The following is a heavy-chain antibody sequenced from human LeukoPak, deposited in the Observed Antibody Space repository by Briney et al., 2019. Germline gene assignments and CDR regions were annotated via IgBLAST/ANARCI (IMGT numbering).Heavy chain of an antibody. CDR1: GGSFSGYY. Sequence: SETLSLTCAVYGGSFSGYYWSWIRQPPGKGLEWIGEINHSGSTNYNPSLKSRVTISVDTSKNQFSLKLSSVTAADTAVYYCARGKWGWPREFDYWGQGTLVTVSS. D-gene: IGHD1-26*01. J-gene: IGHJ4*02. V-gene: IGHV4-34*01. CDR3: ARGKWGWPREFDY. CDR2: INHSGST.